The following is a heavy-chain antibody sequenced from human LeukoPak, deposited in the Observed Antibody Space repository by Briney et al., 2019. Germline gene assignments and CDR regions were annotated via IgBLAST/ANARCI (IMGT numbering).Heavy chain of an antibody. V-gene: IGHV1-69*05. CDR3: ARARSEAGVYYYYMDV. Sequence: SVKVSCTGSGGTFISYAISWVRQAPGQGLERMGGIIPIFGTANYAQKFQGRVTITTDASTSTAYMELSSLRSEDTAVYYCARARSEAGVYYYYMDVWGKGTTVTVSS. D-gene: IGHD6-13*01. CDR2: IIPIFGTA. J-gene: IGHJ6*03. CDR1: GGTFISYA.